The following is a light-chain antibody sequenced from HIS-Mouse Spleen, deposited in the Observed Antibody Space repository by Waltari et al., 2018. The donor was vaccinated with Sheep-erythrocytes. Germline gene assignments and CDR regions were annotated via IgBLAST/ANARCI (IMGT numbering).Light chain of an antibody. CDR1: SSDVGGYNY. V-gene: IGLV2-11*01. CDR2: DVS. J-gene: IGLJ2*01. CDR3: NSRDSSGNHLGVV. Sequence: QSALTQPRSVSGSPGQSVTISCTGTSSDVGGYNYVSWYQQHPGKAPNLMIYDVSKRPSGVPDRFSGSKSGNTASLTISGAQAEDEADFYCNSRDSSGNHLGVVFGGGTKLTVL.